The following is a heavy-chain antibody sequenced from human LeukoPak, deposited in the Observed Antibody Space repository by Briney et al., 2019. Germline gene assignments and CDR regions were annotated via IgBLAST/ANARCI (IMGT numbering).Heavy chain of an antibody. D-gene: IGHD3-3*01. CDR2: IYPGDSDT. V-gene: IGHV5-51*01. J-gene: IGHJ3*02. CDR1: GHSFTSYW. CDR3: ARHPYYDFWSGYYSAFDI. Sequence: GASLKISCKGSGHSFTSYWIGWVRQMPGKGLECMGIIYPGDSDTRYSPSFQGQVIISADKSISTAYLQWSSLKASDTAMYYCARHPYYDFWSGYYSAFDIWGRGTMVTVSS.